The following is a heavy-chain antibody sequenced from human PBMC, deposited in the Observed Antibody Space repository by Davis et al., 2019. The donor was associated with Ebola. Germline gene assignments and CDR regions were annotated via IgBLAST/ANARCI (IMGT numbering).Heavy chain of an antibody. Sequence: GSLRLSCATSGFTFSNYGMHWVRQAPGKGLEWVAFVRYDESKKNHADSVKGRFTISRDNSMNTLYLQMSSLHQGPIGLPPGTLLQEHLWG. CDR2: VRYDESKK. V-gene: IGHV3-30*02. J-gene: IGHJ6*01. CDR3: TLLQEHL. CDR1: GFTFSNYG.